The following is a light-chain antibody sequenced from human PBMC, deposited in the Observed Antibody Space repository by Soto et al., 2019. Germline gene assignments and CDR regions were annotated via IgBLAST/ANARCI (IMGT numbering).Light chain of an antibody. CDR1: QSISSY. J-gene: IGKJ4*01. CDR2: AAS. V-gene: IGKV1-39*01. Sequence: DIQMTQSTSSLSASVGDRVTITCRASQSISSYLNWYQQKPGKAPKLLIYAASSLQSGVPSRFSGSGSGTDFTLTISSLQPEDFATYYCQQSYSTPLLFGGGTKVDIK. CDR3: QQSYSTPLL.